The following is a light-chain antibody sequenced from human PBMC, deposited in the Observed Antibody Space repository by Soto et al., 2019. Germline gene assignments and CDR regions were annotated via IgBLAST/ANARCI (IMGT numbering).Light chain of an antibody. CDR3: TSYSRYRVLV. J-gene: IGLJ3*02. Sequence: QSALTQPASVSGSPGQSITISCTGTSSDIDVYDLVSWYRQYPGKAPKLMIYGVSKRPSGVSDRFSGSKSGNTASLTISGLQTEDEADYYCTSYSRYRVLVFGGGTKVTVL. V-gene: IGLV2-14*02. CDR2: GVS. CDR1: SSDIDVYDL.